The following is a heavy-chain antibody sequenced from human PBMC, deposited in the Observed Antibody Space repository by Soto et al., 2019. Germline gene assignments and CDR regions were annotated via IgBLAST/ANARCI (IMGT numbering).Heavy chain of an antibody. J-gene: IGHJ6*03. Sequence: SETLSLTCAVYGGSFSDYYWSWIRQPPGKGLEWIGEINHSGSTNYSPSLKSRVTISVDTSKNQFSLKLSSVTAADTAVYYCARGIPNRYCSSTSCLYGPYYHYYYMDVWGKGTTVTVSS. CDR3: ARGIPNRYCSSTSCLYGPYYHYYYMDV. CDR2: INHSGST. V-gene: IGHV4-34*01. CDR1: GGSFSDYY. D-gene: IGHD2-2*01.